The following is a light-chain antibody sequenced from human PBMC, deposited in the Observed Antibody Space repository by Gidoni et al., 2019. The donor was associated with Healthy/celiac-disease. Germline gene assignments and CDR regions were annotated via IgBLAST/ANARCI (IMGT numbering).Light chain of an antibody. CDR2: GAS. J-gene: IGKJ1*01. Sequence: EIVITQSPATLSVSPGERATLSCRASQSVSSNLGWYQQKPGQAPRLLIYGASTRATGIPARFSGSGSGTEFPLNISSLQSEEFAVYYCQQYNNWPPVCTFSQGTKVEIK. V-gene: IGKV3-15*01. CDR3: QQYNNWPPVCT. CDR1: QSVSSN.